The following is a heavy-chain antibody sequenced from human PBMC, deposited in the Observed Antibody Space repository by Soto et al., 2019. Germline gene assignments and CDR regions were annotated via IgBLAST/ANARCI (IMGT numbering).Heavy chain of an antibody. CDR3: ARDPPTGSTLDRFDS. D-gene: IGHD1-7*01. CDR2: ISSSGSFM. V-gene: IGHV3-21*01. CDR1: GFSFSSDS. J-gene: IGHJ5*01. Sequence: EVQLVESGGGLVKPGGSLRLSCAASGFSFSSDSMGWVRQAPGKGLEWVSSISSSGSFMNYADSVKGRFTISRDNAKNSLYLQMTSLKDEDTAVYYCARDPPTGSTLDRFDSWGQGTLVTVSS.